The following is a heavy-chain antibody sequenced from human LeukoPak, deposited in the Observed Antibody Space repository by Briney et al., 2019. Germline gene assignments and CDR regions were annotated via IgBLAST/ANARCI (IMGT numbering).Heavy chain of an antibody. CDR2: ISAYNGNT. CDR1: GYTFTSYG. CDR3: AGERGRGGSYYDFWSGPLDY. J-gene: IGHJ4*02. D-gene: IGHD3-3*01. V-gene: IGHV1-18*01. Sequence: GASVKVFCKASGYTFTSYGISWVRQAPGQGLEWMGWISAYNGNTNYAQELQGRVTMATDTSTSTAYMELRSLRSDDTAVYYCAGERGRGGSYYDFWSGPLDYWGQGTLVTVSS.